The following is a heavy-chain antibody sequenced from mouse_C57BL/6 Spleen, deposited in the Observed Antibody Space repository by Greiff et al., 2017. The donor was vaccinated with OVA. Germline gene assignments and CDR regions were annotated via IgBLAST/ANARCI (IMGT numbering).Heavy chain of an antibody. CDR3: AIEGWGAHYFDY. Sequence: QVQLQQPGAELVKTGASVKVFRKASGHTFPSYWMHWVKQRPGQGLEWIGRIHPSDSDTNYNQKFKGKATLTVDKSSSTAYMQLSSLTSEDSAVYYCAIEGWGAHYFDYWGQGTTLTVSS. J-gene: IGHJ2*01. V-gene: IGHV1-74*01. D-gene: IGHD3-3*01. CDR2: IHPSDSDT. CDR1: GHTFPSYW.